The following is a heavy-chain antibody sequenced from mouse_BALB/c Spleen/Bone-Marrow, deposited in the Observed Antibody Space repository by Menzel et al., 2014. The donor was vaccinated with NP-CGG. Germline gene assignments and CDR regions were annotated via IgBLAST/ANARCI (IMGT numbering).Heavy chain of an antibody. J-gene: IGHJ3*01. CDR3: ASYYYGSSLFAY. V-gene: IGHV14-3*02. Sequence: LVESGAELVKPGASVKLSCTASGSNIKDTYMHWVKQRPEQGLEWIGRIDPANGNTKYDPKFQGKATITADTSSNTAYLQLSSLTSEDTAVYYCASYYYGSSLFAYWGQGTLVTVSA. D-gene: IGHD1-1*01. CDR2: IDPANGNT. CDR1: GSNIKDTY.